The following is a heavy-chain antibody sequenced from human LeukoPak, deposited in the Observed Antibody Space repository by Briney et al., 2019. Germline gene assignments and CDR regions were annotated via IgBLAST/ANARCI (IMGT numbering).Heavy chain of an antibody. J-gene: IGHJ4*02. CDR1: GFTFSNYA. Sequence: PGGSLRLSCAASGFTFSNYAMSWVRQAPGRGLEWVSGTTGSGGTTYYADSVKGRFTISRDNSKNTLYLQMNSLRAEDTAVYYCAKPPYSSTRHLDYWGQGTLVTVSS. CDR2: TTGSGGTT. D-gene: IGHD5-18*01. CDR3: AKPPYSSTRHLDY. V-gene: IGHV3-23*01.